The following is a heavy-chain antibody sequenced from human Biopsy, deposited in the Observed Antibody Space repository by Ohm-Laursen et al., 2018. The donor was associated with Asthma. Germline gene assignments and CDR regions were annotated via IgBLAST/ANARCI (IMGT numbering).Heavy chain of an antibody. CDR3: AKDKVGAANSYQYGMDV. Sequence: SLRLSCAASGFTFGNFWMSWGRQTPGKGLEWVSSISGNGDNTHYSDSVQGRFIISRDNSKNTLYLQMNSLRVEDTAIYFCAKDKVGAANSYQYGMDVWGQGTTVTVSS. CDR1: GFTFGNFW. V-gene: IGHV3-23*01. J-gene: IGHJ6*02. CDR2: ISGNGDNT. D-gene: IGHD1-26*01.